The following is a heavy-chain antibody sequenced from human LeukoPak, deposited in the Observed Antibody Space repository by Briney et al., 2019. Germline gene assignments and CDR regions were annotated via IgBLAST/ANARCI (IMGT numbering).Heavy chain of an antibody. V-gene: IGHV1-69*04. J-gene: IGHJ5*02. CDR1: GGTFSSYA. CDR3: ARHYDSSGHNWFDP. CDR2: IIPILGIA. Sequence: SVKASCKASGGTFSSYAVSWVRQAPGQGLEWMGRIIPILGIANYAQKFQGRVTITADKSTSTAYMELSSLRSEDTAVYYCARHYDSSGHNWFDPWGQGTLVTVSS. D-gene: IGHD3-22*01.